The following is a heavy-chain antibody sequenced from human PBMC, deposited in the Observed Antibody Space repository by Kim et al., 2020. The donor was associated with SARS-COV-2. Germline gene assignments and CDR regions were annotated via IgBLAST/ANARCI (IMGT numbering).Heavy chain of an antibody. D-gene: IGHD2-8*02. CDR1: GDSISSSNYY. CDR2: IHDSGNT. Sequence: SETLSLTCTVSGDSISSSNYYWGWIRQPPGKGLEWIGTIHDSGNTYHNPSLKRRVTISIDTCKNQFSLKLSSVTAADTALYYCAGDGGGLCCSDYWGQGTLVTVSS. J-gene: IGHJ4*02. V-gene: IGHV4-39*07. CDR3: AGDGGGLCCSDY.